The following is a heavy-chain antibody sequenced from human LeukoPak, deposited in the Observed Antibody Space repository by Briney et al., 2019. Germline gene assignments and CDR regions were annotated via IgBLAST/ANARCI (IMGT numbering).Heavy chain of an antibody. Sequence: GGSLRLSCAASGFTFDDYAMHWVRQAPGKGLEWVAVISYDGSNKYYADSVKGRFTISRDNSKNTLYLQMNSLRAEDTAVYYCAGYGDSFDYWGQGTLVTVSS. CDR2: ISYDGSNK. D-gene: IGHD4-17*01. J-gene: IGHJ4*02. CDR3: AGYGDSFDY. CDR1: GFTFDDYA. V-gene: IGHV3-30-3*01.